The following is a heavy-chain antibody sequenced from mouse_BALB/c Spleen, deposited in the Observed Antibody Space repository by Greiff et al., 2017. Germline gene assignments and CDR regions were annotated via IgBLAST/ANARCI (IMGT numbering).Heavy chain of an antibody. CDR3: AKERDNYDGVHDSAMDY. Sequence: EVQLVESGGGLVQPGGSLRLSCATSGFTFTDYYMSWVRQPPGKALEWLGFIRNKANGYTTEYSASVKGRFTISRDNSQSILYLQINTLRAEDSATYFCAKERDNYDGVHDSAMDYWGEGASVTVSS. CDR1: GFTFTDYY. D-gene: IGHD1-1*01. CDR2: IRNKANGYTT. V-gene: IGHV7-3*02. J-gene: IGHJ4*01.